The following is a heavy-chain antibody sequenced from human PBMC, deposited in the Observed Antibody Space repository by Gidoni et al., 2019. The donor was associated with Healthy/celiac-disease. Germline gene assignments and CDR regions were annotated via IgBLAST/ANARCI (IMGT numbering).Heavy chain of an antibody. D-gene: IGHD4-17*01. Sequence: QLQLQESGPGLVKPSETLSLTCTVSGGSISSSSYYWGWIRHPPGKGLEWIGSIYYSGSTYYNPSLNSRVTISVDTSKNQFSLKLSSVTAADTAVYYCARQDYGFDYWGQGTLVTVSS. V-gene: IGHV4-39*01. CDR2: IYYSGST. J-gene: IGHJ4*02. CDR3: ARQDYGFDY. CDR1: GGSISSSSYY.